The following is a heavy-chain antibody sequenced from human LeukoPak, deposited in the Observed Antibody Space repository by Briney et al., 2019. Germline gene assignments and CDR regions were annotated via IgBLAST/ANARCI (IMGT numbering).Heavy chain of an antibody. V-gene: IGHV4-59*01. Sequence: SETLSLTCTVSGGSISSYYWSWIRRPPGKGLEWIGYIYYSGSTNYNPSLKSRVTISVDTSKNQFSLKLSSVTAADTAVYYCARGDFDWLYAFDIWGQGTMVTVSS. CDR2: IYYSGST. D-gene: IGHD3-9*01. J-gene: IGHJ3*02. CDR1: GGSISSYY. CDR3: ARGDFDWLYAFDI.